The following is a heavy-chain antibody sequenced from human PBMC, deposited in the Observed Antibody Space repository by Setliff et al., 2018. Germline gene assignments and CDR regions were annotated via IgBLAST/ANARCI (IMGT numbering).Heavy chain of an antibody. CDR3: ARDLGYCSTTSCHGDWFDP. D-gene: IGHD2-2*01. Sequence: GASVKVSCKTSGYTFTTYASNWVRQAPGQGLEWMGWINTNTGNQTYAQDFTGRFVFSLDTSVSTAYLPISSLKAEDTAVYYCARDLGYCSTTSCHGDWFDPWGQGTLVTVSS. CDR2: INTNTGNQ. J-gene: IGHJ5*02. V-gene: IGHV7-4-1*02. CDR1: GYTFTTYA.